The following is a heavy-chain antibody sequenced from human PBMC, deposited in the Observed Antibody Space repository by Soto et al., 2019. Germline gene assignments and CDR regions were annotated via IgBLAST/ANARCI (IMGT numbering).Heavy chain of an antibody. CDR3: ARAHKGWFDP. J-gene: IGHJ5*02. V-gene: IGHV4-61*01. Sequence: QVQLQESGPGLVKPSETLSLTCTVSGGSVSSGSYYWSWIRQPPGKGLEWIGYIYYSGSTNYHPSLKSRVTISVDTSKNQFSLKLSSVTAADTAVYYCARAHKGWFDPWGQGTLVTVSS. CDR2: IYYSGST. CDR1: GGSVSSGSYY.